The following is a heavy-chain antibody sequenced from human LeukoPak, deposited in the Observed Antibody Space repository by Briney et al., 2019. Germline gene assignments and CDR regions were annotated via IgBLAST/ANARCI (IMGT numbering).Heavy chain of an antibody. CDR3: AREEQQVVDHFGS. CDR1: GFTFGSYA. D-gene: IGHD6-13*01. CDR2: ISYHGNNK. V-gene: IGHV3-30-3*01. J-gene: IGHJ4*02. Sequence: GRSLRLSCAASGFTFGSYAMHWVRQAPGKGLEWVAGISYHGNNKYYADSVKGRFTISRDNSKTTLYLQMNSLRAEDTAVYFCAREEQQVVDHFGSWGQGTLVTVSS.